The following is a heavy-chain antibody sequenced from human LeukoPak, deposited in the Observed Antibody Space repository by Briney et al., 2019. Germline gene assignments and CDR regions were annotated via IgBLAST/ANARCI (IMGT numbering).Heavy chain of an antibody. CDR3: ARETPYYDFWSGYAMSGMDV. J-gene: IGHJ6*02. CDR1: GFTFDDYG. D-gene: IGHD3-3*01. V-gene: IGHV3-20*04. CDR2: INWNGGST. Sequence: GGSLRLSCAASGFTFDDYGMSWVRQAPGKGLEWVSGINWNGGSTGYADSVKGRFTISRDNAKNSLYLQMNSLRAEDTAVYYCARETPYYDFWSGYAMSGMDVWGQGTTVTVSS.